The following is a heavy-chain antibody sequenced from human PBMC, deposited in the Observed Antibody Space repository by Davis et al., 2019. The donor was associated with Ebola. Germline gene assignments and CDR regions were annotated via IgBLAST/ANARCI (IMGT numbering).Heavy chain of an antibody. CDR3: AKDPNYYPGEQGIDY. V-gene: IGHV3-23*01. J-gene: IGHJ4*02. CDR1: GFTFSSYA. CDR2: ISGSGGST. Sequence: PGGSLRLSCAASGFTFSSYAMSWVRQAPGKGLEWVSAISGSGGSTYYAASVKGRFTISRDNFKNTLYLQMDSLRVDDTAEYFCAKDPNYYPGEQGIDYWGQGTLVTVSS. D-gene: IGHD3-22*01.